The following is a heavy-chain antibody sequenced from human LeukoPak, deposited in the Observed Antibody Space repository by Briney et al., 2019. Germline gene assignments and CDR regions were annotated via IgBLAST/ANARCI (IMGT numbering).Heavy chain of an antibody. Sequence: GGSLRLSCAASGFTFSSYAMTWVRQAPGKGLEWVSGITRGGGTYYADSVKGRFTISRDNSKNTLSLQMSSLRAEDTAVYYCVRGITTPDCWGQGTLVTVSS. CDR2: ITRGGGT. D-gene: IGHD3-3*01. CDR1: GFTFSSYA. CDR3: VRGITTPDC. V-gene: IGHV3-23*01. J-gene: IGHJ4*02.